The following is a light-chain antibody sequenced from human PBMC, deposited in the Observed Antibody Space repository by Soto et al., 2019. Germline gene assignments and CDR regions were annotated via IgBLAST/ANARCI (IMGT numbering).Light chain of an antibody. CDR1: SPKIGGNS. V-gene: IGLV1-51*01. J-gene: IGLJ1*01. CDR2: DDN. CDR3: GSWDSSLSAYV. Sequence: QCLLTQPPSVSAAPGQKVTIPRPGSSPKIGGNSVSWYQQLPGTAPKLLIYDDNKRPSGIPDRFSGSKSGTSATLGITGFQTGDEADYYCGSWDSSLSAYVFGTGTKVTVL.